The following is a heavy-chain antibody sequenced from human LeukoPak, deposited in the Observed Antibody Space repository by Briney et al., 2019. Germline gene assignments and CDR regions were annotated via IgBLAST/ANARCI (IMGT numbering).Heavy chain of an antibody. D-gene: IGHD3-3*01. Sequence: SETLSLTCTVSGGSISSGGYYWSWIRQHPGKGLEWIGYIYYSGSTYYNPSLKSRVTISVDTSKNQFSLKLSSVTAADTAVYYCARRENDFWSGYSIFDYWGQGTLVTVSS. CDR2: IYYSGST. J-gene: IGHJ4*02. V-gene: IGHV4-31*03. CDR3: ARRENDFWSGYSIFDY. CDR1: GGSISSGGYY.